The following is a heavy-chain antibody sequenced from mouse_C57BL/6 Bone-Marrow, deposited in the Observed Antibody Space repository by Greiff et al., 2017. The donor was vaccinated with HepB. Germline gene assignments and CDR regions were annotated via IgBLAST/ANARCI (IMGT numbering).Heavy chain of an antibody. CDR3: ARDGSSSWFAY. D-gene: IGHD1-1*01. CDR2: ISNGGGST. V-gene: IGHV5-12*01. J-gene: IGHJ3*01. Sequence: EVMLVESGGGLVQPGGSLKLSCAASGFTFSDYYMYWVRQTPEKRLEWVAYISNGGGSTYYPDTVKGRFTISRDNAKNTLYLQMSRLKSEDTAMYYCARDGSSSWFAYWGRGTLVTVSA. CDR1: GFTFSDYY.